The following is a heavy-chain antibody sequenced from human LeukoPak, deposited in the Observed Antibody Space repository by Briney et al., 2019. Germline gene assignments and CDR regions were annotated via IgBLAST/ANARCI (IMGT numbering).Heavy chain of an antibody. CDR3: ASGSGTYSPDY. Sequence: ASMKVSCKASGYTFTGQYLHLVRQAPGQGLEWMGWITPNSGGTNYAHKFQGRVTMTRDASISTAYMELSRLRSDDTAVYYCASGSGTYSPDYWGQGTLVTVSS. CDR2: ITPNSGGT. CDR1: GYTFTGQY. D-gene: IGHD3-10*01. V-gene: IGHV1-2*02. J-gene: IGHJ4*02.